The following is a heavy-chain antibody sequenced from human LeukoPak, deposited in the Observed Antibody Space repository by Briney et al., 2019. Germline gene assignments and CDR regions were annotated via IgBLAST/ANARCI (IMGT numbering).Heavy chain of an antibody. Sequence: PGGSLRLSCAASGFIFSNYWMHWVRQAPGKGLVWASRVNNDGSSTTYADSAKGRFTISRDNAKNTLYLQMNSLRAEDTAVYYCAKGGLRVTDYWGQGTLVTVSS. D-gene: IGHD5/OR15-5a*01. CDR1: GFIFSNYW. V-gene: IGHV3-74*03. CDR2: VNNDGSST. CDR3: AKGGLRVTDY. J-gene: IGHJ4*02.